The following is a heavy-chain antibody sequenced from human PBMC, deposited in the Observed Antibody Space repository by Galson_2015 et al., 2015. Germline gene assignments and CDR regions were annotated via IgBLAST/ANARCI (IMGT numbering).Heavy chain of an antibody. V-gene: IGHV4-34*01. J-gene: IGHJ4*02. Sequence: SETLSLTCAVYGGSFSGCYWNWIRQPPGKGLEWIGEINHSGSSNYNPSLKSRVTISVDTSNNQFSLKLNSVTAADTAAYYCARWEVTTVTKYHYWGQGTLVTVSS. D-gene: IGHD4-17*01. CDR3: ARWEVTTVTKYHY. CDR1: GGSFSGCY. CDR2: INHSGSS.